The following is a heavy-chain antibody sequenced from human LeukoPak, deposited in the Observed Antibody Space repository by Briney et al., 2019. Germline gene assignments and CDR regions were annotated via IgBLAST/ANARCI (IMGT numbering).Heavy chain of an antibody. Sequence: PGGSLRLSCAASGFTFSADSMNWVRQAPGKGLEWIGAIYYAGNTYYNPALESRVTISLDTSKNQFSLKWKSVTAADTAVYYCARESFASTFGSSVWGQGTLVAVSS. D-gene: IGHD3-16*01. CDR3: ARESFASTFGSSV. J-gene: IGHJ4*02. CDR2: IYYAGNT. V-gene: IGHV4-59*12. CDR1: GFTFSADS.